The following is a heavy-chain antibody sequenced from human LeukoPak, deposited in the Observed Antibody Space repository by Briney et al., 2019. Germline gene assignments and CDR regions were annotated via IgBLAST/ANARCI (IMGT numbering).Heavy chain of an antibody. J-gene: IGHJ4*02. D-gene: IGHD3-3*01. Sequence: PSETLSLTCTVSGGSVSSGSYYWSWIRQPPGKGLEWIGYIYYSGSTNYNPSLKSRVTISVDTSKNQFSLKLSSVTAADTAVYYCARGELGDFWSGYYTYPYPLGYWGQGTLVTVSS. CDR1: GGSVSSGSYY. CDR3: ARGELGDFWSGYYTYPYPLGY. V-gene: IGHV4-61*01. CDR2: IYYSGST.